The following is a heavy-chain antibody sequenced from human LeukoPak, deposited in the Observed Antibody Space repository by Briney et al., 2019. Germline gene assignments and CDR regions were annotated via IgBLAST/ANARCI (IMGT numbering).Heavy chain of an antibody. CDR1: GFTFSSYA. V-gene: IGHV3-30-3*01. Sequence: GGSLRLSCAASGFTFSSYAMHWVGQAPGKGLEWVAVISYDGSNKYYADSVKGRFTISRDNSKNTLYLQMNSLRAEDTAVYYCAKDISIAVAGTFDYWGQGTLVTVSS. CDR3: AKDISIAVAGTFDY. D-gene: IGHD6-19*01. J-gene: IGHJ4*02. CDR2: ISYDGSNK.